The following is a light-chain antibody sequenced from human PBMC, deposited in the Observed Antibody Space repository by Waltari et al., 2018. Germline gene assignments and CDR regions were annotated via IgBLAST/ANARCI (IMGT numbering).Light chain of an antibody. CDR3: HAWDSSIAF. V-gene: IGLV3-1*01. Sequence: SFELNQPPSVTVSPGQTASITCSGDKLGDRNACWFQQKPGQAPLLVMYQDIKRPSGIPERFSGSKSGNTATLTISGTQAMDEADYYCHAWDSSIAFFGGGTKLTVL. CDR1: KLGDRN. CDR2: QDI. J-gene: IGLJ2*01.